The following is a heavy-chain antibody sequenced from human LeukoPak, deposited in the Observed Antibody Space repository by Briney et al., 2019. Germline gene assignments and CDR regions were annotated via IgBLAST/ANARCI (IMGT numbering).Heavy chain of an antibody. CDR2: VHSSGRT. V-gene: IGHV4-59*08. J-gene: IGHJ4*01. D-gene: IGHD2-8*02. CDR3: ARHDEECPGEYCFLLSFDY. Sequence: SETLSLTCTVSGGSINNFYWSWIRQSPGKGLEWIGYVHSSGRTDYNPSLRSRVSMSADTSESQLSLRLTSVTAADTAVYFCARHDEECPGEYCFLLSFDYWGPGSLVTVSS. CDR1: GGSINNFY.